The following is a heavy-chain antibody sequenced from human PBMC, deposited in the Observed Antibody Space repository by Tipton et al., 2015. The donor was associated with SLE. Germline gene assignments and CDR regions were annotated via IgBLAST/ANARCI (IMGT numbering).Heavy chain of an antibody. CDR2: IHYSGTT. J-gene: IGHJ3*02. D-gene: IGHD1-26*01. Sequence: TLSLTCTVSGGSLTNHYWNWIRQPPGEGLEWIGYIHYSGTTHDNPSLKSRVTMSVDMSKNQFSLRLTSVTAADTAVYYCARTLGAIAHTVYDAFDIWGQGKMVTVSS. CDR1: GGSLTNHY. V-gene: IGHV4-59*11. CDR3: ARTLGAIAHTVYDAFDI.